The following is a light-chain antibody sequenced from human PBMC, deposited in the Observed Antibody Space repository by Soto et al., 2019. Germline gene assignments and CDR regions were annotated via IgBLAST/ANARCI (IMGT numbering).Light chain of an antibody. Sequence: NFMLSQPHSVSESPGKTVTISCTRSSGNIVSNYVQWYQQRPGRSPTTVIYEDDDRPSGVPDRFSGSIDTSFNSASLTIPGLKTEDEADYYCQSYDADILIFGGGTKLTVL. CDR2: EDD. J-gene: IGLJ2*01. CDR1: SGNIVSNY. CDR3: QSYDADILI. V-gene: IGLV6-57*01.